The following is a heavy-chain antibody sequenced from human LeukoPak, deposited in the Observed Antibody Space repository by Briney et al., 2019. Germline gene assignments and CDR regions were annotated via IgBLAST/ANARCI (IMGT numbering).Heavy chain of an antibody. D-gene: IGHD6-13*01. CDR2: ISAYNGNT. CDR1: GYTFTSYG. Sequence: ASVNVSCKASGYTFTSYGISWVRQAPGQGLEWMGWISAYNGNTNYAQKLQGRVTMTTDTSTSTAYMELRSLRSDDTAVYSCARGAAAGTPVDYWGQGTLVTVSS. V-gene: IGHV1-18*04. J-gene: IGHJ4*02. CDR3: ARGAAAGTPVDY.